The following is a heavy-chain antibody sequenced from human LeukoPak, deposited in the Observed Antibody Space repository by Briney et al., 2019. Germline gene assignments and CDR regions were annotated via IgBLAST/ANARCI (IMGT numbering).Heavy chain of an antibody. CDR3: ARDGARSYYYGMDV. Sequence: ASVKVSCKASGYTFTSYGISWVRQAPGQGLKWMGWISAYNGNTNYAQKLQGRVTMTTDTSTSTAYMELRSLRSDDTAVYYCARDGARSYYYGMDVWGQGTTVTVSS. CDR1: GYTFTSYG. J-gene: IGHJ6*02. D-gene: IGHD3-16*01. V-gene: IGHV1-18*01. CDR2: ISAYNGNT.